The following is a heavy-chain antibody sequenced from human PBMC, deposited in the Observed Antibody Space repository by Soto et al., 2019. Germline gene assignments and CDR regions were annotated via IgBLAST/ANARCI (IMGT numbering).Heavy chain of an antibody. D-gene: IGHD5-18*01. CDR1: GYTFTSYG. V-gene: IGHV1-18*01. Sequence: ASVKVSCKASGYTFTSYGISWVRQAPGQGLEWMGWISAYNGNTNYAQKLQGRVTMTTDTSTSTAYMELSSLRSEDTAVYYCARGRFGGYISSYYYYMDVWGKGTTVTVSS. CDR3: ARGRFGGYISSYYYYMDV. CDR2: ISAYNGNT. J-gene: IGHJ6*03.